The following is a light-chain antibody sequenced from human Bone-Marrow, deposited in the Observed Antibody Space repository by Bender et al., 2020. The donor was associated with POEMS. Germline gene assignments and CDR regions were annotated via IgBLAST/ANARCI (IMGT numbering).Light chain of an antibody. J-gene: IGLJ1*01. Sequence: QSALTQPASVSGSPGQSITISCTGTSSDVGNYYLVSWYQQHPGKAPKLIIYEVTKRPAGISNRFSGSKSDNTASLTVSGLQAEDEADFYCCSYAGIASFVFGTATEVIVI. CDR2: EVT. CDR1: SSDVGNYYL. CDR3: CSYAGIASFV. V-gene: IGLV2-23*02.